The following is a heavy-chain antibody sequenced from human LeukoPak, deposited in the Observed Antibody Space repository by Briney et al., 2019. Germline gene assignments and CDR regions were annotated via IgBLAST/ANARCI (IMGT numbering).Heavy chain of an antibody. CDR3: ARRRYYYDSSGYYYQTYYFDY. Sequence: GGSLRLSCAASGFTFTSYWMSWVRQAPGKGLEWVANIKQGGSEKYYVDSVKGRFTISRDNAKNSLYLQMNSLRAEDTAVYYCARRRYYYDSSGYYYQTYYFDYWGQGTLVTVSS. D-gene: IGHD3-22*01. V-gene: IGHV3-7*01. CDR2: IKQGGSEK. CDR1: GFTFTSYW. J-gene: IGHJ4*02.